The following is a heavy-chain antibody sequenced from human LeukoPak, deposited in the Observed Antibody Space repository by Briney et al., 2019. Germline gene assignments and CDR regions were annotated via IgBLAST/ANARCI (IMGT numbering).Heavy chain of an antibody. Sequence: PGGSLRLSCAASGFTFSDHYMDWVRQAPGKGLEWVANIKQYGREKYYVDSVKGRFTISRDNAKNSLYLQMNSLRAEDTAVYYCARVRGYYDSSGYYYRDHYFDYWGQGTLVTVSS. D-gene: IGHD3-22*01. CDR2: IKQYGREK. V-gene: IGHV3-7*01. J-gene: IGHJ4*02. CDR3: ARVRGYYDSSGYYYRDHYFDY. CDR1: GFTFSDHY.